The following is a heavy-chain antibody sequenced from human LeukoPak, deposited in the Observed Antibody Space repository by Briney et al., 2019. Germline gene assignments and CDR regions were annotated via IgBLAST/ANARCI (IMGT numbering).Heavy chain of an antibody. CDR2: IYRDSSVK. J-gene: IGHJ4*02. CDR3: ARDPGSSAFDL. D-gene: IGHD1-14*01. V-gene: IGHV3-7*01. Sequence: GGSLRLSCAASGFNFTAFWMSWVRQTPEKGLEFVANIYRDSSVKNYVDSVKGRFTISRDNAKKSLFLELNSLRADDTAVFYCARDPGSSAFDLWGQGSLVTVST. CDR1: GFNFTAFW.